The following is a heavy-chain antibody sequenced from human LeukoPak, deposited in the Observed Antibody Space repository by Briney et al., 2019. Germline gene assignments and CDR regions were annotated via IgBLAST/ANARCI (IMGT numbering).Heavy chain of an antibody. CDR1: GGSISSYY. V-gene: IGHV4-59*01. J-gene: IGHJ4*02. CDR2: IYYSGST. Sequence: SETLSLTCTVSGGSISSYYWSWIRQPPGKGLEWIGYIYYSGSTNYNPSLKSRVTISVDTSKNQFSLKLSSVTAADTAVYYYARVPDGGIFDYWGQGTLVTVSS. CDR3: ARVPDGGIFDY. D-gene: IGHD4-23*01.